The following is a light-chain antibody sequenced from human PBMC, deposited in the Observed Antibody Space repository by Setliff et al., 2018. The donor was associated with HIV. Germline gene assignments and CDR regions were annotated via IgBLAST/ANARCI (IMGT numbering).Light chain of an antibody. CDR3: CSYASSDTFVV. CDR1: ISDIGSYNL. CDR2: EVN. V-gene: IGLV2-23*02. Sequence: QSVLTQPPSVSASPGQSIIISCTGTISDIGSYNLVSWYQQRPGTAPHLIIYEVNKRPSGVSNRFSGSKSGNTASLAISGLQADDEADYYCCSYASSDTFVVFGTGTKVTVL. J-gene: IGLJ1*01.